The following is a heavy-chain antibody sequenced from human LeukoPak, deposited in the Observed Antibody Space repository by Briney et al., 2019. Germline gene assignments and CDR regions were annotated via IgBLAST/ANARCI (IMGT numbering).Heavy chain of an antibody. J-gene: IGHJ5*02. CDR1: GGSISSTTYY. D-gene: IGHD4-23*01. CDR2: INYSGST. V-gene: IGHV4-39*07. Sequence: SETLSLTCTVSGGSISSTTYYWVWIRQPPGKGLDWIGSINYSGSTYYNPSLKSRVTISVDTSKNQFSLKLSSVTAADTAVYYCARARAIEATVVTPGWFDPWGQGTLVTVSS. CDR3: ARARAIEATVVTPGWFDP.